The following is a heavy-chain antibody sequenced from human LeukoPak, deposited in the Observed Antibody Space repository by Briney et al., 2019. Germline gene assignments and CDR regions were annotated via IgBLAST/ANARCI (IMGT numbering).Heavy chain of an antibody. V-gene: IGHV3-23*01. Sequence: GGSLRLSCAASGFTFSSYAMSWVRQAPGKGLERVSAISGSGGSTYYADSVKGRFTISRDNSKNTLYLQMNSLRAEDTAVYYCAKSYLSTVTTFDYWGQGTLVTVSS. D-gene: IGHD4-17*01. CDR1: GFTFSSYA. CDR2: ISGSGGST. CDR3: AKSYLSTVTTFDY. J-gene: IGHJ4*02.